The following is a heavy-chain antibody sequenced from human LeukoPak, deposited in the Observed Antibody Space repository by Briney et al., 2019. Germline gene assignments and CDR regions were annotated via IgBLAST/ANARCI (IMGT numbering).Heavy chain of an antibody. V-gene: IGHV3-21*01. Sequence: GGSLRLSCAASGFTFSSYSMNWVRQAPGKGLEWVSSISSSSSYIYYADSVKGRFTISRDNAKNSLYLQMNSLRAEDTAVYYCARDNSGYVGPYWGQGTLVTVSS. CDR3: ARDNSGYVGPY. CDR2: ISSSSSYI. CDR1: GFTFSSYS. J-gene: IGHJ4*02. D-gene: IGHD5-12*01.